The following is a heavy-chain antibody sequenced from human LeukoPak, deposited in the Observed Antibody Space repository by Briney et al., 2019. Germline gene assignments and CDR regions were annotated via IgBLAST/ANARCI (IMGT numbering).Heavy chain of an antibody. D-gene: IGHD3-9*01. V-gene: IGHV1-24*01. CDR1: GYTVTEVA. CDR3: ATVQYTLLPGYLNQMEV. CDR2: FHPKDADM. Sequence: ASVKVSCKVSGYTVTEVAIHWVRQTPGEGLEWMGGFHPKDADMIYAQGFQGRVTMTQDTSTDTVYMELSSLRSEDTAIYYCATVQYTLLPGYLNQMEVWGKGTTVTISS. J-gene: IGHJ6*04.